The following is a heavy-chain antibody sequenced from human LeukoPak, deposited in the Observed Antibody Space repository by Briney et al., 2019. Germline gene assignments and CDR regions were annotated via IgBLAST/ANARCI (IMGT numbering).Heavy chain of an antibody. CDR3: ARDRGRYYDSRGFYWGXYFDS. D-gene: IGHD3-22*01. CDR2: ISGSGDST. V-gene: IGHV3-23*01. Sequence: QPGGSLRLSCAASGFTFSTYAVNWVRQAPGKGLEWVSTISGSGDSTYYADSVKGRFTISRDNSKDTLYLQMSSVRVDDTAVYYCARDRGRYYDSRGFYWGXYFDSWGQGILVTVST. J-gene: IGHJ4*02. CDR1: GFTFSTYA.